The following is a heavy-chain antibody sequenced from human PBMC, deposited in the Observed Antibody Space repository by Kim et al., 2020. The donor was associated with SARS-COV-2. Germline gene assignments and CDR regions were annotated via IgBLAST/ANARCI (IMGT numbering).Heavy chain of an antibody. CDR3: ARAGYSSSWHLARNFDY. J-gene: IGHJ4*02. Sequence: VKGRFTISRDNAKNSLYLQMNSLRAEDTAVYYCARAGYSSSWHLARNFDYWGQGTLVTVSS. V-gene: IGHV3-11*06. D-gene: IGHD6-13*01.